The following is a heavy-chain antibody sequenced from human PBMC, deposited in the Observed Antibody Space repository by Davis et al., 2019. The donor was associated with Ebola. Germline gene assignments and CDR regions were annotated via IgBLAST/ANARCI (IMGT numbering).Heavy chain of an antibody. CDR1: GGSFSGYY. CDR3: ASGSNDGSDY. V-gene: IGHV4-34*01. J-gene: IGHJ4*02. CDR2: INHSGST. D-gene: IGHD1-1*01. Sequence: MPSETLSLTCAVYGGSFSGYYWSWIRQPPGKGLEWIGEINHSGSTNYNPSLKSRVTISVDTSKNQFSLKLSSVTAADTAVYYCASGSNDGSDYWGQGTLVTVSS.